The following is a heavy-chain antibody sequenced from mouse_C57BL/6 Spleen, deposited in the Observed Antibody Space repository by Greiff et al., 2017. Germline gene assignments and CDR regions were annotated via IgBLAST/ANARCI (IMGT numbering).Heavy chain of an antibody. CDR3: ARPQLGRNYYAMDD. CDR2: INPNNGGT. V-gene: IGHV1-18*01. D-gene: IGHD3-1*01. Sequence: VQLKESGPELVKPGASVKIPCKASGYTFTDYNMDWVKQSHGKSLEWIGDINPNNGGTNYNQKFKGKATLTVDKSSSTAYMELRSLTSEDTAVYYCARPQLGRNYYAMDDWGQGTSVTVSS. J-gene: IGHJ4*01. CDR1: GYTFTDYN.